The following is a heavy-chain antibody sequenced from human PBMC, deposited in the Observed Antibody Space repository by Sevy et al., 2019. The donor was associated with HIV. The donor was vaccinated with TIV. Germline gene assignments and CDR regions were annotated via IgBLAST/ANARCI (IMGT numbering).Heavy chain of an antibody. V-gene: IGHV3-23*01. J-gene: IGHJ6*02. CDR1: GFTFNDYA. D-gene: IGHD3-3*01. Sequence: GGSLRPSCAASGFTFNDYAMSWVRQAPGRGLEWVSTITGRGDTTNYADSVKGRFTISRDNSKNTLYLQMNSLRAEDSAVYYCAKDHYTAVTIFGVITPGYYGMDVWGQGTTVTVSS. CDR2: ITGRGDTT. CDR3: AKDHYTAVTIFGVITPGYYGMDV.